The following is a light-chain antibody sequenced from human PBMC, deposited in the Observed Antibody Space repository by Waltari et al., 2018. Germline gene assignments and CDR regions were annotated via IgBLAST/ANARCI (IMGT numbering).Light chain of an antibody. J-gene: IGKJ4*01. CDR3: QQYDNLPSLT. V-gene: IGKV1-33*01. Sequence: DIQLTQSPSSLSPSVGDRVTITCQASQDISNYLNWYQQKPGKAPKLLIYDASNLETGVPSRFSGSGSGTDFTFTISSLQPEDIATYYCQQYDNLPSLTFGGGTKVEIK. CDR1: QDISNY. CDR2: DAS.